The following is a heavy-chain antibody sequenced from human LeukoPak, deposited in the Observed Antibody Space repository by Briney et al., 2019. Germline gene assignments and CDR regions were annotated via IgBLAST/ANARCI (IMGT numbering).Heavy chain of an antibody. CDR3: ARASPWSSGCSY. CDR1: GGSFSGYY. CDR2: INHSGST. Sequence: SETLSLTCAVYGGSFSGYYWSWIRQPPGKGLEWIGEINHSGSTNYNPSLKSRVTISVDTSKNQFSLKLSSVTAADTAVYYCARASPWSSGCSYWGQGTLVTVSS. D-gene: IGHD6-19*01. V-gene: IGHV4-34*01. J-gene: IGHJ4*02.